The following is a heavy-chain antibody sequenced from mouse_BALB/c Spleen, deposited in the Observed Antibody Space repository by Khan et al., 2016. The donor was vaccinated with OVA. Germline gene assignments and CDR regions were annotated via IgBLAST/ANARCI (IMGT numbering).Heavy chain of an antibody. D-gene: IGHD2-10*01. CDR1: GFSLTNYG. Sequence: VELVQSGPGLVAPSQRLSITCTISGFSLTNYGVHWVRQPPGKGLEWLVVIWSDGSTTYYSALISRLTISTDNSKSQVFLKKNSHQTDDTAMYFCARQPYYHYNIMDYWGQGTSVTVSS. V-gene: IGHV2-6-1*01. CDR3: ARQPYYHYNIMDY. J-gene: IGHJ4*01. CDR2: IWSDGST.